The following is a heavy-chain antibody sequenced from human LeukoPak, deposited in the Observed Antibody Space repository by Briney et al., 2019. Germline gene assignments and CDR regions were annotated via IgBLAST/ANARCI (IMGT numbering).Heavy chain of an antibody. J-gene: IGHJ4*02. Sequence: PGGSLSLSCAASGFTFSSYAMSWVRQAPGKGLEWVSAISGSGGSTYYADSVKGRFTISRDNSKNTLYLQMNSLRAEDTAVYYCASLYYGSGSYYKQYYFDYWGQGTLVTVSS. CDR2: ISGSGGST. V-gene: IGHV3-23*01. CDR1: GFTFSSYA. D-gene: IGHD3-10*01. CDR3: ASLYYGSGSYYKQYYFDY.